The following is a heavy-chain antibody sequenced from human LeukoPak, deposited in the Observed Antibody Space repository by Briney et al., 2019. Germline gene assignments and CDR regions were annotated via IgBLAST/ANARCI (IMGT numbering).Heavy chain of an antibody. CDR3: ASQGFDY. CDR2: IKQDGSEK. V-gene: IGHV3-7*01. Sequence: PGGSLRLSCAASGFSFNSYSMNWVRQAPGKGLEWVANIKQDGSEKYYVDSVKGRFTISRDNAKNSLYLQMNSLRAEDTAVYYCASQGFDYWGQGTLVTVSS. J-gene: IGHJ4*02. CDR1: GFSFNSYS.